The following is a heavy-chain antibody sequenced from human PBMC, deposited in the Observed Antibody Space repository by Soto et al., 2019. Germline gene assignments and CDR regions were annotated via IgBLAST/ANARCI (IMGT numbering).Heavy chain of an antibody. J-gene: IGHJ4*02. V-gene: IGHV5-51*01. CDR1: GYSFTTYW. Sequence: GESLKISCKGSGYSFTTYWIGWARQMPGKGLEWMGMIYPGDSDTRYSPSFQGQVTISADKSITTAYLQWSSLKASDTAIYYCARGSTAYYFDYWGQGTQVTVSS. CDR3: ARGSTAYYFDY. D-gene: IGHD2-21*02. CDR2: IYPGDSDT.